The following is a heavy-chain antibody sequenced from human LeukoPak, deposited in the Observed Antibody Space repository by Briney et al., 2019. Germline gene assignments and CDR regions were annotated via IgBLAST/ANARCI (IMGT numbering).Heavy chain of an antibody. J-gene: IGHJ4*02. CDR3: AKEGGSSWYYFDY. D-gene: IGHD6-13*01. V-gene: IGHV3-23*01. Sequence: GGSLRLSCAASGFTFSGYAMSWVRQAPGKGLEWVSAISGSGGSTYYADSVKGRFTISRDNSKNTLYLQMNSLRAEDMAVYYCAKEGGSSWYYFDYWGQGTLVSVSS. CDR2: ISGSGGST. CDR1: GFTFSGYA.